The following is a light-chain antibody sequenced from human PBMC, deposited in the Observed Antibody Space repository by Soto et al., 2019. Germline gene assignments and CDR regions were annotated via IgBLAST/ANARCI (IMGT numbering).Light chain of an antibody. CDR2: DVS. V-gene: IGLV2-14*03. J-gene: IGLJ2*01. CDR1: STDVGGYNY. CDR3: SSYSNSGTVI. Sequence: QSALTQPASVSGSPGQSITISCNGTSTDVGGYNYVSWYQQHPGKAPKLMIYDVSNRPSGVSNRFSGSKSGNTASLTISGLQAEDGADYYCSSYSNSGTVIFGGGTKLTVL.